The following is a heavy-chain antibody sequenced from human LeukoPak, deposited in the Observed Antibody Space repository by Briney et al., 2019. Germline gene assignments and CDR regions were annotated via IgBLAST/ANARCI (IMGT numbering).Heavy chain of an antibody. CDR1: GFTFSSNY. J-gene: IGHJ4*02. CDR2: IYSGGST. D-gene: IGHD4-17*01. Sequence: GGSLRLSCAASGFTFSSNYMSWVRQAPGKGLEWVSVIYSGGSTYYADSVKGRFTISRDNSKNTLYLQMNSLRAEDTAVYYCARGFYGDYPFDYWGQGTLVTVSS. CDR3: ARGFYGDYPFDY. V-gene: IGHV3-66*01.